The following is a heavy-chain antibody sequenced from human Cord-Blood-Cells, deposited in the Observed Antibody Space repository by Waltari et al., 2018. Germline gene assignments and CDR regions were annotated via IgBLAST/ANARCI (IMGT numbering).Heavy chain of an antibody. Sequence: QVQLQASGPGLVKPSETLSLTRTVSGGPISSYYCSWIRPPAGKGLEWIGRIYTSGSPNYNPALKSRVIMSVDTSKNQFSLKLSSVTAADTAVYYCARGFEATVFDYWGQGTLVTVSS. V-gene: IGHV4-4*07. D-gene: IGHD4-4*01. CDR2: IYTSGSP. CDR1: GGPISSYY. J-gene: IGHJ4*02. CDR3: ARGFEATVFDY.